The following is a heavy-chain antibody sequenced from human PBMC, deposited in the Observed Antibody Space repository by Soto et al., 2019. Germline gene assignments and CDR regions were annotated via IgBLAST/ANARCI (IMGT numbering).Heavy chain of an antibody. CDR3: ARHDRDYYYYYGMDV. CDR1: GYSFPPYW. Sequence: GEVRKFPCKGFGYSFPPYWIGWGRQRPGKGLEWMGIIYPGDSDTRYSPSFQGQVTISADKSISTAYLQWSSLKASDTAMYYCARHDRDYYYYYGMDVWGQGTTVTVSS. CDR2: IYPGDSDT. J-gene: IGHJ6*02. V-gene: IGHV5-51*01.